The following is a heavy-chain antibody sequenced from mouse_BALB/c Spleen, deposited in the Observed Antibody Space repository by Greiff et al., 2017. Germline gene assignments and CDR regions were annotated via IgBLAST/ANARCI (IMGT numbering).Heavy chain of an antibody. J-gene: IGHJ1*01. V-gene: IGHV1-67*01. Sequence: QVQLKESGPELVRPGVSVKISCKGSGYTFTDYAMHWVKQSHAKSLEWIGVISTYYGNTNYNQKFKGKATLTVDKSSSTAYMELASLSSEDSAIYYCARKGTTWYFDVWGEGTTVTVSS. CDR3: ARKGTTWYFDV. CDR1: GYTFTDYA. CDR2: ISTYYGNT. D-gene: IGHD1-1*01.